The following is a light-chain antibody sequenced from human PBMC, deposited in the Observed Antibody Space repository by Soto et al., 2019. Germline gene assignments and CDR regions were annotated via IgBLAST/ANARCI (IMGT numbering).Light chain of an antibody. Sequence: IVLTQSPATLSLSPGKRASLSCRASQNSSNYLIWYQHKPGQAPRVLSYDVSNRATGIPARFSGSVSGTNCTLTISSLEPEDFAVYYCQQRSNGPRTFGQGTKVEVK. J-gene: IGKJ1*01. CDR1: QNSSNY. CDR3: QQRSNGPRT. V-gene: IGKV3-11*01. CDR2: DVS.